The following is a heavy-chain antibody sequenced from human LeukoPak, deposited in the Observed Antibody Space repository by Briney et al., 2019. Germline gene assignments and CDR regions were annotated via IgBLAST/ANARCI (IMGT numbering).Heavy chain of an antibody. CDR3: TRVGYIDEGIDY. CDR1: GFPFSSYW. Sequence: GGSLRLSCVASGFPFSSYWMTWVRQAPGKGLEWVANIKQDGSKKSYVDSVKGRFTISRGNAKNSLYLQMNSLRAEDTAIYYCTRVGYIDEGIDYWGQGTLVTVSS. D-gene: IGHD5-24*01. J-gene: IGHJ4*02. V-gene: IGHV3-7*04. CDR2: IKQDGSKK.